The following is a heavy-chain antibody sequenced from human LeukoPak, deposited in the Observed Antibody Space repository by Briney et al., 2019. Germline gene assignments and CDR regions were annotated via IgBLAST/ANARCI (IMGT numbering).Heavy chain of an antibody. J-gene: IGHJ6*02. D-gene: IGHD3-9*01. CDR2: ISFDGSNK. V-gene: IGHV3-30*18. CDR3: AKDHHSYYDILTGLTRSYYYYGMDV. Sequence: GGSLRLSCAASGFTFSSYGMHWVRQAPGKGLEWVAVISFDGSNKYYADSVKGRFTVSRDNSKTTLYLQMNSLRAEDTAVYYCAKDHHSYYDILTGLTRSYYYYGMDVWGQGTTVTVSS. CDR1: GFTFSSYG.